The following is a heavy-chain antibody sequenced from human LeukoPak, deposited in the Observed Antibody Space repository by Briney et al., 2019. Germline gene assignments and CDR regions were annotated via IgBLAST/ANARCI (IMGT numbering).Heavy chain of an antibody. CDR2: IWYDGSNK. CDR1: GFTFSSYG. J-gene: IGHJ6*02. D-gene: IGHD6-19*01. Sequence: PGRSLRLSCSASGFTFSSYGMHWVRQAPGKGLEWGAVIWYDGSNKYYADSVKGGFTISRDNSKNTMYLQMNSLRAEDTAVYYCAREILVAGAYYYYGMDVWGQGPTVTVSS. CDR3: AREILVAGAYYYYGMDV. V-gene: IGHV3-33*01.